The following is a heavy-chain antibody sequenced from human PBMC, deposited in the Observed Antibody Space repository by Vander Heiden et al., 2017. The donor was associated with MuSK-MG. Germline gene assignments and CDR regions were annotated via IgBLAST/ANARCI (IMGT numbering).Heavy chain of an antibody. D-gene: IGHD3-9*01. CDR1: GFTFGDYA. CDR3: TRTYYDILTGLDY. CDR2: IRSKAYGGTT. V-gene: IGHV3-49*04. J-gene: IGHJ4*02. Sequence: EVQLVESGGGLVQPGRSLRLSCTASGFTFGDYAMSWVRQAPGKGLEWVGVIRSKAYGGTTEYAESVKGRFTISRDDSKSIAYLQMNSLKTEDTAVYYCTRTYYDILTGLDYWGQGTLVTVSS.